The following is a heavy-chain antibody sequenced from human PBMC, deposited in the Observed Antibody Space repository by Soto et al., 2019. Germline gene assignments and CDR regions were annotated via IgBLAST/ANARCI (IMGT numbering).Heavy chain of an antibody. CDR1: GGTFSSYT. CDR2: IIPILGIA. V-gene: IGHV1-69*02. Sequence: SVKVSCKASGGTFSSYTISWVRQAPGQGLEWMGRIIPILGIANYAQKFQGRVTITADKSTSTAYMELSSLRSEDTAVYYCARRAAATKGEAFQHWGQGTLVTVSS. D-gene: IGHD6-25*01. CDR3: ARRAAATKGEAFQH. J-gene: IGHJ1*01.